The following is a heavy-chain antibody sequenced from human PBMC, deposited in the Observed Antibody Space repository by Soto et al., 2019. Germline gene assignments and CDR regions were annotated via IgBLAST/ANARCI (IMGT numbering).Heavy chain of an antibody. Sequence: SGPTLVNPTQTLTLTCTFSGFSLSTEGVGVGWIRQPPGKALEWLALIYWNDDKRYSPFLKSRLTIAKDTSKNQVVLTMTNVDPADTATYYCARRPRYSNYVDYWGQGTLVTVSS. CDR2: IYWNDDK. CDR1: GFSLSTEGVG. D-gene: IGHD4-4*01. CDR3: ARRPRYSNYVDY. V-gene: IGHV2-5*01. J-gene: IGHJ4*02.